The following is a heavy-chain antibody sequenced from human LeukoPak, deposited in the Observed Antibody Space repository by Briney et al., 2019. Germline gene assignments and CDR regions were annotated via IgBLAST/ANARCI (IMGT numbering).Heavy chain of an antibody. CDR3: ARDLDYYGSKWFDP. Sequence: SVKVSCKASGGTFSSYAISWVRQAPGQGLEWMGGIIPIFGTANYAQKFQGRVTITADESTSTACMELSSLRSEDTAVYYCARDLDYYGSKWFDPWGQGTLVTVSS. D-gene: IGHD3-10*01. V-gene: IGHV1-69*13. CDR1: GGTFSSYA. CDR2: IIPIFGTA. J-gene: IGHJ5*02.